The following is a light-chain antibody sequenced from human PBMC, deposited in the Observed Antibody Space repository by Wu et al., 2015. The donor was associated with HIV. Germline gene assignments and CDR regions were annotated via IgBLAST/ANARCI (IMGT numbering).Light chain of an antibody. CDR2: GAS. V-gene: IGKV3-15*01. CDR1: QTVGSN. CDR3: QQYNNWPPWT. Sequence: EIVMTQSPATLSVSPGERATLSCRASQTVGSNLAWYQQKPGQAPRLLIFGASTRATGIPVRFSGSGSGTEFTLTITSLQSEDSAIYYCQQYNNWPPWTFGQGTKVEIK. J-gene: IGKJ1*01.